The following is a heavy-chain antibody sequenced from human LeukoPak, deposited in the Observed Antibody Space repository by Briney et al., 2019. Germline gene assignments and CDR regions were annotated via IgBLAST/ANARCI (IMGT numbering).Heavy chain of an antibody. Sequence: GGSLRLSCAASGFTFSTFAMIWVRQAPGKGLEWVAGINGNSGSIDYAESVKGRFTISRDNAKNSLYLQMNSLRAEDTALYYCAKDMMAIVGGTTSAFDMWGQGTMVSVSS. D-gene: IGHD1-26*01. CDR1: GFTFSTFA. CDR3: AKDMMAIVGGTTSAFDM. J-gene: IGHJ3*02. V-gene: IGHV3-9*01. CDR2: INGNSGSI.